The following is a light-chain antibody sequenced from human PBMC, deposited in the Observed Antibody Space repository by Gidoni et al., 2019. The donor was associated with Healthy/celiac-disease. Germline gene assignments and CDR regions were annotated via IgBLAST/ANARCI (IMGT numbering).Light chain of an antibody. CDR1: QSVSSY. CDR2: DAS. CDR3: QQRSNWPPLFT. V-gene: IGKV3-11*01. Sequence: EIVLTQSPATLSLSPGERATLSCRASQSVSSYLAWYQQKPGQAPRLLIYDASNRATGIPARFRGSGSGTDFTLTISSLEPEDFAVYYCQQRSNWPPLFTFGPXTKVDIK. J-gene: IGKJ3*01.